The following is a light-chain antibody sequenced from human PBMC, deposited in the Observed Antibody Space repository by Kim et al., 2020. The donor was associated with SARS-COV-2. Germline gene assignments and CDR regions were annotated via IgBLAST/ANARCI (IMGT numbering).Light chain of an antibody. CDR3: QVWDSSGDHRVV. CDR1: SIDSKS. V-gene: IGLV3-21*04. CDR2: YDS. Sequence: SYELTQPPSVSVAPGETVRITCGGTSIDSKSVHWYQQKPDQAPVLVISYDSVRPSGIPERFCGSNSGYTATVTISRVEAGDEANYYCQVWDSSGDHRVVFGGGTQLTVL. J-gene: IGLJ2*01.